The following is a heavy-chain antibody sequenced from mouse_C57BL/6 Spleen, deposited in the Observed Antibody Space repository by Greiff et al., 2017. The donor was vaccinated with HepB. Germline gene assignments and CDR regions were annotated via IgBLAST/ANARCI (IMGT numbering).Heavy chain of an antibody. J-gene: IGHJ4*01. V-gene: IGHV1-54*01. CDR2: INPGSGGT. CDR1: GYAFTNYL. Sequence: VQLQQSGAELVRPGTSVKVSCKASGYAFTNYLIEWVKQRPGQGLEWIGVINPGSGGTNYNEKFKGKATLTADKSSSTAYMQLSRLTSEDSAVYFCARLTGAMDYWGQGTSVTVSS. CDR3: ARLTGAMDY.